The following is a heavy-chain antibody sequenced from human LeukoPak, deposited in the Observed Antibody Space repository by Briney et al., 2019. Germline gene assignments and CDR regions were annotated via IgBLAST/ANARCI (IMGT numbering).Heavy chain of an antibody. Sequence: SVKVSCKASGGTFSSYAISWVRQAPGQGLEWMGRIIPILGIANYAQKFQGRVTITADKSTSTAYMELSSLRSEDTAVYYCARAPERWLQLASFDYWGQGTLVTVSS. CDR2: IIPILGIA. V-gene: IGHV1-69*04. D-gene: IGHD5-24*01. J-gene: IGHJ4*02. CDR1: GGTFSSYA. CDR3: ARAPERWLQLASFDY.